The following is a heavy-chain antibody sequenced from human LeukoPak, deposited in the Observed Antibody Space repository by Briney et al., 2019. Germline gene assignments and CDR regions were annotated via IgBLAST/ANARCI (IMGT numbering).Heavy chain of an antibody. J-gene: IGHJ4*02. CDR3: ARGARWAYYFDY. CDR1: GFTFSSYA. CDR2: ISSGGSTI. D-gene: IGHD4-23*01. Sequence: PGGSLRLSCAASGFTFSSYAMSWIRQAPGKGLEWVSYISSGGSTIYYADSVKGRFTISRDNANNSVFLQMNNLRAEDSAIYYCARGARWAYYFDYWGQGSLVTVSS. V-gene: IGHV3-11*01.